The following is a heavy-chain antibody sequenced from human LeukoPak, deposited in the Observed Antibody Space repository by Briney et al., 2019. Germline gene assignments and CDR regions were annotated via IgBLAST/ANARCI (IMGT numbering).Heavy chain of an antibody. CDR2: INPNSGAT. CDR1: GYTFTGYY. D-gene: IGHD3-3*01. J-gene: IGHJ3*02. Sequence: GASVKVSCTASGYTFTGYYMHWVRQAPGQGLEWMGWINPNSGATNYAQKFQGRVTMTRDTSISTASMELSSLRSEDTAVYYCARGRIRCCAFDIWGQGTMVTVSS. CDR3: ARGRIRCCAFDI. V-gene: IGHV1-2*02.